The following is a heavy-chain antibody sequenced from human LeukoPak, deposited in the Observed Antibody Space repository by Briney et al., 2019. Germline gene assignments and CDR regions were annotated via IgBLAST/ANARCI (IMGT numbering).Heavy chain of an antibody. CDR3: AKDARRSSGWYFFDH. Sequence: PGGSLRLSCVASGFAFSNLAMGWVRRAPGKGLEWVSVISDSGGTTYYADSVKGRFTISRDNSRNTLYLQMNSLRVEDTAVYYCAKDARRSSGWYFFDHWGQGTLVTVSS. D-gene: IGHD6-19*01. CDR2: ISDSGGTT. V-gene: IGHV3-23*01. J-gene: IGHJ4*02. CDR1: GFAFSNLA.